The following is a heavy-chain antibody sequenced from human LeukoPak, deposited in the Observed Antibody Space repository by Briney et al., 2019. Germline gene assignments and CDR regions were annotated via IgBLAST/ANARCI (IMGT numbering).Heavy chain of an antibody. CDR3: ARVYYDSSGYYYGDYFDY. V-gene: IGHV4-39*07. D-gene: IGHD3-22*01. Sequence: SETLSLTCTVSGGSISSSSYYWGWIRQPPGKGLEWIGSIYYSGSTSYNPSLKSRVTISVDTSKNQFSLKLSSVTAADTAVYYCARVYYDSSGYYYGDYFDYWGQGTLVTVSS. CDR1: GGSISSSSYY. CDR2: IYYSGST. J-gene: IGHJ4*02.